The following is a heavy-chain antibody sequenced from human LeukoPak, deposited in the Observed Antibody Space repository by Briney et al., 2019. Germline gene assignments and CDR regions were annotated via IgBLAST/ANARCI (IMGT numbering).Heavy chain of an antibody. Sequence: GGSLRLSCAASGFTFDDYAMPWVRQAPGKGLEWGSGISWNSGSIGYADSVKGRFTISRDNAKNSLYLQMNSLRAEDTALYYCAKAWSGYDYPYYFDYWGQGTLVTVSS. D-gene: IGHD5-12*01. CDR2: ISWNSGSI. CDR3: AKAWSGYDYPYYFDY. V-gene: IGHV3-9*01. J-gene: IGHJ4*02. CDR1: GFTFDDYA.